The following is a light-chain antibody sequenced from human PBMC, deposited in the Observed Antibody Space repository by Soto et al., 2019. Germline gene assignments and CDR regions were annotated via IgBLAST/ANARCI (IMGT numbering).Light chain of an antibody. J-gene: IGKJ1*01. CDR1: QSISYY. Sequence: DIQMTQSPSSLSASVGDRFTITCLASQSISYYLNWYQQKPGRAPRLLIYTTSSLQSGVPSKFSGSASGTDFTLTISSLQPEDFATYYCQQSYTTPWTFGQGTKVDIK. V-gene: IGKV1-39*01. CDR3: QQSYTTPWT. CDR2: TTS.